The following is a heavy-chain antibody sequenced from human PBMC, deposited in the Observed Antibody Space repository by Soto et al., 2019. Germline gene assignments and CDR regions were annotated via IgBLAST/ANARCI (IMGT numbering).Heavy chain of an antibody. J-gene: IGHJ4*02. V-gene: IGHV1-69*13. D-gene: IGHD6-19*01. CDR1: GGTFSSYA. Sequence: SVKVSCKASGGTFSSYAISWVRQAPGQGLEWMGGIIPIFGTANYAQKFQGRVTITADESTSTAYMELSSLRSEDTAVYYCARDCIVAGVFDYWGQGTLVTVSS. CDR2: IIPIFGTA. CDR3: ARDCIVAGVFDY.